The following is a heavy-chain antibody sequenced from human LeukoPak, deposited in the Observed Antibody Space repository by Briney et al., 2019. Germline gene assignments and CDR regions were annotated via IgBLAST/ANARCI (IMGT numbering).Heavy chain of an antibody. D-gene: IGHD5-18*01. CDR1: GFTVSSNY. CDR3: ARESDTAMVLSYYYGMDV. Sequence: PGGSLRLSCAASGFTVSSNYMSWVRQAPGKGLQWVSVIYSGGSTYYADSVKGRFTISRDNSKNTLYLQMNSLRADDTAVYYCARESDTAMVLSYYYGMDVWGQGTTVTVSS. CDR2: IYSGGST. V-gene: IGHV3-66*01. J-gene: IGHJ6*02.